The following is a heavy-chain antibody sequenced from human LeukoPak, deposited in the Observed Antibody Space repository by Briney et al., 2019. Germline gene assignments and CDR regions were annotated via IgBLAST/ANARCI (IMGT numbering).Heavy chain of an antibody. J-gene: IGHJ3*01. Sequence: SQTLSLTCALNSGSFSGYYWAWIRQPPGKGLEWIGEITDSGRTNYSPSLKSRVTISTDTFKNQFSLSLISVTAADTGVYYCARVSYGYDALDVWGQGTTVTVLS. V-gene: IGHV4-34*01. CDR2: ITDSGRT. D-gene: IGHD5-12*01. CDR1: SGSFSGYY. CDR3: ARVSYGYDALDV.